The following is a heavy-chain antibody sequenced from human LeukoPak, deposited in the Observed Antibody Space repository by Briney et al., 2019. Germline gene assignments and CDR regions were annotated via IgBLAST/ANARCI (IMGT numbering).Heavy chain of an antibody. CDR2: IYYIGYT. Sequence: PSDPLSLPRTVSGVHLKSFYWMWLAQPPGKGVEWVVFIYYIGYTRHSPSLKSRVAISVDTAKGQYPLRLNSMTAADTAIYYCARGRIDNGGMFFDSWAQGNLVSVSS. CDR1: GVHLKSFY. D-gene: IGHD4-23*01. V-gene: IGHV4-59*07. J-gene: IGHJ4*02. CDR3: ARGRIDNGGMFFDS.